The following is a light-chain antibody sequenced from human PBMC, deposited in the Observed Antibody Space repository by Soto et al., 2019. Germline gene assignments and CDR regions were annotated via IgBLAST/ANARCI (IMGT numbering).Light chain of an antibody. CDR3: LQHYRYPRT. CDR1: QVIRND. CDR2: AAY. Sequence: DFQMTHSPSSLSASVGDRITITCRASQVIRNDLGWYQQKPGKAHKXFIYAAYTLQSGVPSRFSGSGSGTECTLTLGSLQAEDFATYDCLQHYRYPRTFGQGTKVDIK. J-gene: IGKJ1*01. V-gene: IGKV1-17*01.